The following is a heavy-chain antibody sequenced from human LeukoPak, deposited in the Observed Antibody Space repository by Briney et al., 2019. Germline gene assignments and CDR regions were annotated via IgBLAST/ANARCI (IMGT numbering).Heavy chain of an antibody. D-gene: IGHD4/OR15-4a*01. V-gene: IGHV3-23*01. CDR3: AKVSQVRSQAFDI. Sequence: GGSLRLSCAASGFSFSSYTMTWVRQAPGKGLEWVSVISSRGGSTYYADSVKGRFTISRDNSKNTLYLQMNSLRAEDTAVYYCAKVSQVRSQAFDIWGQGTMVTVSS. J-gene: IGHJ3*02. CDR1: GFSFSSYT. CDR2: ISSRGGST.